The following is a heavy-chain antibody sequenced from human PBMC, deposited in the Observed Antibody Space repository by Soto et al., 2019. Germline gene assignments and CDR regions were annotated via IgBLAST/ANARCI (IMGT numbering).Heavy chain of an antibody. V-gene: IGHV4-31*02. CDR2: IYYSGST. Sequence: PGKGLEWIGYIYYSGSTYYNLCFKSRFTISLDTSKNQFSLKLSSVTAADTAVYYCARDFFFQAGDGIRASVPVSAFLLNRSSDL. D-gene: IGHD1-26*01. CDR3: ARDFFFQAGDGIRASVPVSAFLLNRSSDL. J-gene: IGHJ2*01.